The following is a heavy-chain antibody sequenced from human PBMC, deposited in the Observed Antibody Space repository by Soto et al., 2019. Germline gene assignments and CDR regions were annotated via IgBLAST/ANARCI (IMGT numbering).Heavy chain of an antibody. J-gene: IGHJ6*02. Sequence: QVQLVQSGPEVKKPGSSVRVSCKTSGGTFRTSAISWVRQAPGQGLEWMGGIMPVFSTPDYAQKFQGRVTITADESTSTAYMELSSLRSEDTAVYYCARDKDRQQLGGNYYYILDVWDQGTTVTVSS. CDR1: GGTFRTSA. CDR2: IMPVFSTP. D-gene: IGHD3-3*02. CDR3: ARDKDRQQLGGNYYYILDV. V-gene: IGHV1-69*12.